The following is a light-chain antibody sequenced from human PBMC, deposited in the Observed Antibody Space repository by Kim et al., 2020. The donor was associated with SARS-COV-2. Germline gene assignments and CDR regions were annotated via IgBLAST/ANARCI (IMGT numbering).Light chain of an antibody. CDR2: LGS. CDR3: MQGIKTPG. J-gene: IGKJ4*01. V-gene: IGKV2-28*01. Sequence: DIVMTQSPLFLPVTPGEPASISCRSSQSLQRSNGYNYLDWYLQKPGQSPQLLIYLGSNRASGVPDRFSGSGTGTNFTLKISRVEAEDVGNYYCMQGIKTPGFGGGTKVDIK. CDR1: QSLQRSNGYNY.